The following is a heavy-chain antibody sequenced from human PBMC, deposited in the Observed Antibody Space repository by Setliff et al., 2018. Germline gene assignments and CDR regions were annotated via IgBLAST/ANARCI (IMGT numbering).Heavy chain of an antibody. D-gene: IGHD4-17*01. CDR3: ARDLSTTVMTRSWYYFDH. CDR1: GYTFATYG. Sequence: ASVKVSCKASGYTFATYGISWVRQAPGQGLEWMGWISPYNSNTNYAQNFQGRVTMTTDTSTSTAYMELRSLRSDDTAMYYCARDLSTTVMTRSWYYFDHWGQGTLVTVSS. CDR2: ISPYNSNT. J-gene: IGHJ4*02. V-gene: IGHV1-18*01.